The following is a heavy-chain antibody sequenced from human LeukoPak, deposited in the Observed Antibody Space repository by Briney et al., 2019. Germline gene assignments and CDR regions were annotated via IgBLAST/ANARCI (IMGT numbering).Heavy chain of an antibody. CDR1: GFTFSNYA. J-gene: IGHJ4*02. CDR2: ITGSGGNT. Sequence: GASLRLSCAASGFTFSNYAMSWVRQAPGTGLEWVSAITGSGGNTYYADSVKGRFTISRDNSKNTVFLQMNSLRAEDTAVYYCAKWGDYDVLTGYYVSDYWGQGTLVTVSS. CDR3: AKWGDYDVLTGYYVSDY. D-gene: IGHD3-9*01. V-gene: IGHV3-23*01.